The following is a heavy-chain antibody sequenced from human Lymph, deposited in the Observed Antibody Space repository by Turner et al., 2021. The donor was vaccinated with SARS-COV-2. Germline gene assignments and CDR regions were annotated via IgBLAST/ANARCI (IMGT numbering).Heavy chain of an antibody. D-gene: IGHD1-26*01. J-gene: IGHJ4*02. CDR2: INWSGGSI. CDR1: GFTLDDYA. Sequence: EVQLVDSGGGLVQPGRSLRLSCAASGFTLDDYAMHWVRQAPGKGLEWVTGINWSGGSIAYADSVKGRFTISRDNPKNSLYLQMNSLRAEDTAFYYCAKDLAGTYYSSFDYWGQGTLVTVSS. CDR3: AKDLAGTYYSSFDY. V-gene: IGHV3-9*01.